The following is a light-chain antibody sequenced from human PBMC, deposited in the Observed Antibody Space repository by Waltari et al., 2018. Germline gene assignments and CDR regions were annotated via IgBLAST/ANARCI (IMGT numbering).Light chain of an antibody. V-gene: IGKV3-11*02. CDR2: HAY. J-gene: IGKJ4*01. Sequence: EIVLTQSPATLSLSPGGRATLSCRASQSIQRYLGWYQQKPDQAPRLLIYHAYSRATGVPARFSGSGSGRELTLTISSLEPEDSAIYYGQQGADWPLTVGGGTTVEIK. CDR3: QQGADWPLT. CDR1: QSIQRY.